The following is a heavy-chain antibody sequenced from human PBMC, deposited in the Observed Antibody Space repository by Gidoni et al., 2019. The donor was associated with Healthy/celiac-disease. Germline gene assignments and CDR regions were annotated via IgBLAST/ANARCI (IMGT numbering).Heavy chain of an antibody. J-gene: IGHJ3*02. CDR1: GFTFSSYG. D-gene: IGHD1-26*01. CDR2: ISYDGSNK. CDR3: AKVGGIDRAFDI. Sequence: QVQLVESGGGVVQPGRSLRLSCAASGFTFSSYGMHWVRQAPGKGLEWVAVISYDGSNKYYADSVKGRFTISRDNSKNTLYLQMNSLRAEDTAVYYCAKVGGIDRAFDIWGQGTMVTVSS. V-gene: IGHV3-30*18.